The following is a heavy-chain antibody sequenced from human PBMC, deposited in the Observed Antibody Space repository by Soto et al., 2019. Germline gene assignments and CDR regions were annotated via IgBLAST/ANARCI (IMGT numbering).Heavy chain of an antibody. J-gene: IGHJ6*03. V-gene: IGHV4-34*01. CDR2: INHSGST. D-gene: IGHD6-6*01. Sequence: KQSPTLSLTCAVYGGSFSGYYWSWIRQPPGKGLEWIGEINHSGSTNYNPSLKSRVTISVDTSKNQFSLKLSSVTAADTAVYYCASGYSSSSGGHYYYYYMDVWGKGTTVTVSS. CDR3: ASGYSSSSGGHYYYYYMDV. CDR1: GGSFSGYY.